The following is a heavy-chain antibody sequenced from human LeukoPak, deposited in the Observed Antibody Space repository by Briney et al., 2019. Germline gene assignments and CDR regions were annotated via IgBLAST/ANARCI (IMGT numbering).Heavy chain of an antibody. J-gene: IGHJ4*02. CDR2: ISGNGGGT. V-gene: IGHV3-64D*06. CDR3: VKSWDVVVVVAAFDY. Sequence: GRSLRLSCSASGFTFNNYAMHWVRQSPGKGLEYVSTISGNGGGTYYADSVKGRFTISRDNSKNTLYLQLSSLRAEDTAVYYCVKSWDVVVVVAAFDYWGQGTLVTVSS. CDR1: GFTFNNYA. D-gene: IGHD2-15*01.